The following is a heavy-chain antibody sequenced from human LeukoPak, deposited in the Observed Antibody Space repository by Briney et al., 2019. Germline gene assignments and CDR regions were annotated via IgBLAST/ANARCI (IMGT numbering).Heavy chain of an antibody. CDR2: IYSGGST. V-gene: IGHV3-53*01. D-gene: IGHD3-10*01. Sequence: GGSLRPSCAASGFTVSSNYMSWVRQAPGKGLEWVSVIYSGGSTYYADAVKGRFTISRDNSKNTLYLQMDSLRAEDTAVYYCARDRAYYGFDYWGQGTLVTVSS. CDR3: ARDRAYYGFDY. CDR1: GFTVSSNY. J-gene: IGHJ4*02.